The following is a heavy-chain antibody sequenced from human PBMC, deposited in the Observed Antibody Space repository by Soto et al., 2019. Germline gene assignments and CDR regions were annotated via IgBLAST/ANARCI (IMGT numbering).Heavy chain of an antibody. CDR1: GFTVGSSY. CDR2: IYTGGST. J-gene: IGHJ4*02. V-gene: IGHV3-53*01. Sequence: GGSLRLSCTTYGFTVGSSYMSWVRQAPGRGLEWVSVIYTGGSTYYADSVKGRFTISRDNSKNTLYLQMHSLRAEDTALYYCARVSTTAKTFDYWGQGTLVTVSS. CDR3: ARVSTTAKTFDY.